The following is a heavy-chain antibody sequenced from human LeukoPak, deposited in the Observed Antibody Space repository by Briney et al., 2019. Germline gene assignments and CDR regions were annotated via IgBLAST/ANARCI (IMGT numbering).Heavy chain of an antibody. CDR1: GFTLSNYW. J-gene: IGHJ6*02. Sequence: GGSLRLSCAASGFTLSNYWMYWVRQXPGKGLVWVSRINGDGNLTVYADYVKGRFTISKDNAKTALYLRMNSLRAEDTVVYYCGRSSGDVWGQGTTVTVSS. V-gene: IGHV3-74*01. CDR3: GRSSGDV. CDR2: INGDGNLT.